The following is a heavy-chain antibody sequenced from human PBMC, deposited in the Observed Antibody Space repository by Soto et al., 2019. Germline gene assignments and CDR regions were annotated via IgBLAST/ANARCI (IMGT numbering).Heavy chain of an antibody. V-gene: IGHV3-48*01. CDR1: GFTFSSYS. CDR3: AMTDYYYYMDV. J-gene: IGHJ6*03. CDR2: ISSISSTI. Sequence: GGSLRLSCAASGFTFSSYSMNWVRQAPGKGLEWVSYISSISSTIYYADSVKGRFNISRDNAKNSLYLQMNSLRAEDTAVYYCAMTDYYYYMDVWGKGTTVTVSS.